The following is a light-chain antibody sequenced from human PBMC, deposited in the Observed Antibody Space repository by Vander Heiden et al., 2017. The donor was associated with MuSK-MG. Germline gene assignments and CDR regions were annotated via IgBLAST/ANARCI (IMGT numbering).Light chain of an antibody. CDR1: QSISSY. J-gene: IGKJ3*01. V-gene: IGKV1-39*01. CDR2: GAS. CDR3: QQTDSTQFT. Sequence: DIQMTQSPSSLSASVGDTVTITCRASQSISSYLIWYQQKPGKAPKLLIYGASSLQSGVPSRFSGSGSGTDFTLTVSRLQPEDFATYYCQQTDSTQFTFGPGTTVDIK.